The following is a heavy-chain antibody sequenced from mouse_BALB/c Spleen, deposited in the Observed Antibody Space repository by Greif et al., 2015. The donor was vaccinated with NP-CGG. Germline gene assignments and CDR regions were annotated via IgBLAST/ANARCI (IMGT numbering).Heavy chain of an antibody. CDR3: ARGVRLPRYFDV. D-gene: IGHD1-2*01. CDR1: GFNIKDTY. Sequence: VQLQQSGAGLVKPGASVKLSCTASGFNIKDTYMHWVKQRPEQGLEWIGRIDPANGNTKYDPKFQGKATITADTSSNTAYLQLSSLTSEDTAVYYCARGVRLPRYFDVWGAGTTVTVSS. V-gene: IGHV14-3*02. CDR2: IDPANGNT. J-gene: IGHJ1*01.